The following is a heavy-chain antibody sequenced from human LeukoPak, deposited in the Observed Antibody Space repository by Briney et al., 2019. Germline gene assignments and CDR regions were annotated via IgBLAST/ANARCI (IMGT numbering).Heavy chain of an antibody. J-gene: IGHJ6*03. Sequence: PGGSLRLSCAASGFTFSSYWMSWVRQAPGKGLEWVANIKQDGSEKYYVDSVKGRFTISRDNSKNTLYLQMNSLRAEDTAVYYCARDPINCSSASCDYYYYYYMDVWGKGTTVTVSS. CDR2: IKQDGSEK. CDR1: GFTFSSYW. V-gene: IGHV3-7*01. D-gene: IGHD2-2*01. CDR3: ARDPINCSSASCDYYYYYYMDV.